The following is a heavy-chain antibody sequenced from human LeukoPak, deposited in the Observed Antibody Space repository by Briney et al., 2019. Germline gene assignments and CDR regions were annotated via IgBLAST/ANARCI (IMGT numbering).Heavy chain of an antibody. V-gene: IGHV3-23*01. CDR2: IGGSDGAT. J-gene: IGHJ4*02. CDR1: GFILRTYA. D-gene: IGHD2-15*01. Sequence: GGSLRLSCAASGFILRTYAMNWVPRVRGKGLEWVSSIGGSDGATYYAASVKGRFTISSAFSTNTVSLQMNSVRAEDTAVYFCAKGLVVNDNYFDNWGQGTLVTVSS. CDR3: AKGLVVNDNYFDN.